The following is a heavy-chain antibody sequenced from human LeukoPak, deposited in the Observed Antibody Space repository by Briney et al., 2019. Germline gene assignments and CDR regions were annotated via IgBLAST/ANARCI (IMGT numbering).Heavy chain of an antibody. J-gene: IGHJ5*02. Sequence: SETLSLTCAVYGGSFSGYYWSWIRQPPGKGLEWIGEINHSGSTNYNPSLKSRVTISVDTSKNQFSLKLSSVTAADTAVYYCARGVKKNVAVVAATHPNWFDPWGQGTLVTVSS. V-gene: IGHV4-34*01. CDR3: ARGVKKNVAVVAATHPNWFDP. D-gene: IGHD2-15*01. CDR2: INHSGST. CDR1: GGSFSGYY.